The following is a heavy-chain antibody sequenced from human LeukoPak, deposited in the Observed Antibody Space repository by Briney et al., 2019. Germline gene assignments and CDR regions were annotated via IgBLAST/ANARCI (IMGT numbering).Heavy chain of an antibody. Sequence: PSETLSLTCAVYGGSFSGYYWSWIRQPPGKGLEWIGEINHSGSTNFNPSLKSRVTISVDTSKNQFSLKLSSVTAADTAVYYCARVRGDIVVVPAAMCFGYWGQGTLVTVSS. CDR3: ARVRGDIVVVPAAMCFGY. J-gene: IGHJ4*02. CDR2: INHSGST. D-gene: IGHD2-2*01. V-gene: IGHV4-34*01. CDR1: GGSFSGYY.